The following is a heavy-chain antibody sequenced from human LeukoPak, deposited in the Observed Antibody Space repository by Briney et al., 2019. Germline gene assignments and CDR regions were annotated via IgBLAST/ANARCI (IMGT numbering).Heavy chain of an antibody. D-gene: IGHD3-9*01. Sequence: PGGSLRLSCAASGFTVSSNYMSWVRQAPGKGLEWVSVIYSGGSTYYADSVKGRFTIFRDNSKNTLYLQMNSLRAEDTAVYYCARVRPGDYDILTGYFYYMDVWGKGTTVTISS. CDR1: GFTVSSNY. J-gene: IGHJ6*03. CDR3: ARVRPGDYDILTGYFYYMDV. CDR2: IYSGGST. V-gene: IGHV3-53*01.